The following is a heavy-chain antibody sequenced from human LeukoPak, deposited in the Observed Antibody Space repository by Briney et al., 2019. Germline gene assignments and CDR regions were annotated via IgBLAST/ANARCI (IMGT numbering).Heavy chain of an antibody. Sequence: GGSLRLSCAASGFTFSDYYMSWIRQAPGKGLEWVSYISSSSSYTNYADSVKGRFTISRDNAKNSLYLQMNSLRAEDTAVYYCARDEVAVAGPELYYYYYGMDAWGQGTTVTVSS. CDR3: ARDEVAVAGPELYYYYYGMDA. CDR2: ISSSSSYT. J-gene: IGHJ6*02. V-gene: IGHV3-11*06. CDR1: GFTFSDYY. D-gene: IGHD6-19*01.